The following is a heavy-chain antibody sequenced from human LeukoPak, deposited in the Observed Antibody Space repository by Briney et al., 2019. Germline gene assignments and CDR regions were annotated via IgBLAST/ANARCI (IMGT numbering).Heavy chain of an antibody. CDR1: GYTFTSYY. V-gene: IGHV1-8*02. CDR3: ASSSDYGDLTEG. J-gene: IGHJ4*02. D-gene: IGHD4-17*01. Sequence: GASVKVSCKASGYTFTSYYMHWVRQAPGQGLEWMGWISAYNGNTNYAQKFQGRVTMTRNTSISTAYMELSSLRSEDTAVYYCASSSDYGDLTEGWGQGTLVTVSS. CDR2: ISAYNGNT.